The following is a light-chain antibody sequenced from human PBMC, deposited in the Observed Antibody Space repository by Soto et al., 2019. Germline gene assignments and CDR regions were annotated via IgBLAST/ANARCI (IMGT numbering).Light chain of an antibody. CDR1: QGIRNY. CDR2: AVS. J-gene: IGKJ2*01. CDR3: LQYYTYPRT. V-gene: IGKV1-17*01. Sequence: DIQMTQSPSSLSASVGDRVTITCRTSQGIRNYLGWFQQKPGKAPKRLSYAVSNLESGVPSRFGGSGSGTEFTLTVSSRQAEDFATHSCLQYYTYPRTFGRGTKLEIK.